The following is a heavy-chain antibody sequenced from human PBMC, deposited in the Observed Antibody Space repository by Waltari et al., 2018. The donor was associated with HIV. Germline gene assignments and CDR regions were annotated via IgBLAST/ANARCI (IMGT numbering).Heavy chain of an antibody. CDR1: GYTFTSYV. Sequence: QVQLVQSGAAVKKPGASVKVSCKASGYTFTSYVINWVRQATGQGLEWMGWMNPNSGNTGYPQKFQGRVTMTRNTSISTAYMELSSLRSEDTAVYYCARGRVQVRGAMYYFDYWGQGTLVTVSS. CDR2: MNPNSGNT. D-gene: IGHD3-10*01. J-gene: IGHJ4*02. CDR3: ARGRVQVRGAMYYFDY. V-gene: IGHV1-8*01.